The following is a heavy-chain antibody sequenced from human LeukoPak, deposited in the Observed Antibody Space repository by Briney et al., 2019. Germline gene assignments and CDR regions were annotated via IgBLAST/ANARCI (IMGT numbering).Heavy chain of an antibody. CDR3: AREILGGFNPGAY. CDR2: IHRSGSP. Sequence: SETLPLTCTVSLDSTTNNFWSWVRQPPGKGLEWIGEIHRSGSPNYNPSLQSRVTISIDRSRNQIVLELSSVTAADTTVYYCAREILGGFNPGAYWGQGILVTVSS. CDR1: LDSTTNNF. D-gene: IGHD1-14*01. J-gene: IGHJ4*02. V-gene: IGHV4-4*02.